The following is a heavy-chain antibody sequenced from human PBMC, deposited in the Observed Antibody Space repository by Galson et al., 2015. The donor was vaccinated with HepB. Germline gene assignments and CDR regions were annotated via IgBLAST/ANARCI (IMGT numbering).Heavy chain of an antibody. V-gene: IGHV1-18*04. CDR1: GYTFTSYG. D-gene: IGHD6-13*01. CDR2: ISAYNGNT. J-gene: IGHJ5*02. CDR3: ARIWRPIRSSWYGWFDP. Sequence: SVKVSCKASGYTFTSYGTSWVRQAPGQGLEWMGWISAYNGNTNYAQKLQGRVTMTTDTSTSTAYMELRSLRSDDTAVYYCARIWRPIRSSWYGWFDPWGQGTLVTVSS.